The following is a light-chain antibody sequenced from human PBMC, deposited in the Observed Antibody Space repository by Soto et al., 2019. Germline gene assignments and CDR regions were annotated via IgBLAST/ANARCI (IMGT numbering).Light chain of an antibody. J-gene: IGKJ2*01. V-gene: IGKV1-5*01. CDR1: QSVFIW. Sequence: DIQLTQSPSTLSASVGDRVTITYRASQSVFIWLAWYQQKPGRAPKLLIFDGTDLESGDPSRFSVDGSGTVSTLTISSLQPYDFSYYYCQQYSGNSFTFGQGNKLEI. CDR2: DGT. CDR3: QQYSGNSFT.